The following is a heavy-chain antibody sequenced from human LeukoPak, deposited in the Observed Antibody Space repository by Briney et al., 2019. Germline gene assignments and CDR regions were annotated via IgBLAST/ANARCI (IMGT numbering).Heavy chain of an antibody. CDR1: GSTFSSYA. V-gene: IGHV3-23*01. CDR3: ARSFSGYEPYYYYGMDV. D-gene: IGHD5-12*01. CDR2: ISGSGGST. J-gene: IGHJ6*02. Sequence: GGSLRLSCAASGSTFSSYAMSWVRQAPGKGLEWVSAISGSGGSTYYADSVKGRFTISRDNSKNTLYLQMNSLRAEDTAVYYCARSFSGYEPYYYYGMDVWGQGTTVTVSS.